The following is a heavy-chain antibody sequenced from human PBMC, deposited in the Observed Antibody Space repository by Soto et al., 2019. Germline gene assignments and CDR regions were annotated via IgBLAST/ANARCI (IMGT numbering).Heavy chain of an antibody. CDR1: GFTFSSYG. Sequence: QVQLVESGGGVVQPGRSLRLSCAASGFTFSSYGMHWVRQAPGKGLEWVAVISYDGSNKYYADSVKGRFTISRDNSKNTLYLQMNRLRAEATAVYYCAKGYVDTAMVDDYWGQGTLVTVSS. D-gene: IGHD5-18*01. CDR2: ISYDGSNK. J-gene: IGHJ4*02. CDR3: AKGYVDTAMVDDY. V-gene: IGHV3-30*18.